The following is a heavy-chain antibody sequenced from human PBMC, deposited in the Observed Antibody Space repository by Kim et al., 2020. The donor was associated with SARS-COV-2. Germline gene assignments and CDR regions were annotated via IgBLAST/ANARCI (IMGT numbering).Heavy chain of an antibody. CDR1: GFTFDDYA. CDR3: AKGSPYDSSGNYYYYGMDV. Sequence: GGSLRLSCAASGFTFDDYAMHWVRQAPGKGLEWVSGISWNSGSIGYADSVKGRFTISRDNAKNSLYLQMNSLRAEDTALYYCAKGSPYDSSGNYYYYGMDVWGQGTTVTVSS. CDR2: ISWNSGSI. D-gene: IGHD3-22*01. V-gene: IGHV3-9*01. J-gene: IGHJ6*02.